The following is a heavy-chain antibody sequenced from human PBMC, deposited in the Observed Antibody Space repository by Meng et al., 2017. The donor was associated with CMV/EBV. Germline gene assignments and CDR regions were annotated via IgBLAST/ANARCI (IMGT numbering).Heavy chain of an antibody. CDR3: AHRLHGSGSYYPYYFDY. Sequence: QIALKESRPTLVKPTQTLTLTCTFSGFSLSTSGVGVGWIRQPPGKALEWLALIYWDDDKRYSPSLKSRLTITKDTSKNQVVLTMTNMDPVDTATYYCAHRLHGSGSYYPYYFDYWGQGTLVTVSS. V-gene: IGHV2-5*02. D-gene: IGHD3-10*01. CDR2: IYWDDDK. CDR1: GFSLSTSGVG. J-gene: IGHJ4*02.